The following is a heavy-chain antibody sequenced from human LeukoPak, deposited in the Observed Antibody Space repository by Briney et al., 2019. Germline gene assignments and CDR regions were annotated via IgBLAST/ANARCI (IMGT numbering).Heavy chain of an antibody. V-gene: IGHV3-30*18. J-gene: IGHJ4*02. Sequence: PGRSLRLSCAASGFTFSSYGMHWVRQAPGKGLEWVAVISPDGSNKYYADSVKGRFTISRDNSKNTLYLRMNSLRVEDTAVYNCAKELYFGSGSYPDYWGQGTLVTVSS. D-gene: IGHD3-10*01. CDR1: GFTFSSYG. CDR2: ISPDGSNK. CDR3: AKELYFGSGSYPDY.